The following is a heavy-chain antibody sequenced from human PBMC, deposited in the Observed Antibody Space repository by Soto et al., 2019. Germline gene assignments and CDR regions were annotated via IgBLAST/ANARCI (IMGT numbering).Heavy chain of an antibody. Sequence: SETQCLTCTVSGGSINSANYYWGWIRQPPGKGLEWIGNVYYRGTTYYNPSLKGRVTISVDTSKNQFSLKLSSVTAADSAVFFCVRHQRYSSGWYIDYWGQGTPVTVSS. J-gene: IGHJ4*02. D-gene: IGHD6-19*01. CDR2: VYYRGTT. CDR3: VRHQRYSSGWYIDY. CDR1: GGSINSANYY. V-gene: IGHV4-39*01.